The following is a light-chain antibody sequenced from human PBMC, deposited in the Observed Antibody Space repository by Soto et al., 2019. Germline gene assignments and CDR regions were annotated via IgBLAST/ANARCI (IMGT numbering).Light chain of an antibody. V-gene: IGKV1-33*01. CDR3: QQYNNWPPT. Sequence: DIQMTQSPSSLSASVGDRVTVTCQASQDISNYLNWYQQKPGKAPKLLIYDASSLESGVPSRFSGSGSGTEFTLTISSLQSEDFAVYYCQQYNNWPPTFGQGTRLEI. CDR2: DAS. J-gene: IGKJ5*01. CDR1: QDISNY.